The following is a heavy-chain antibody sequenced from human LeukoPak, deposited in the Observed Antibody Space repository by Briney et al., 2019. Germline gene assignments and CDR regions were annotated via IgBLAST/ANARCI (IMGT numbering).Heavy chain of an antibody. CDR1: GFTFSSYS. Sequence: GGSLRLSCADSGFTFSSYSMNWVRQAPGKGLEWVSSISDSGSSIFYADSVKGRFTISRDNAKNSLYLQMNSLRAEDTAVYYCARDVAAIAGGYMDVWGKGTTVTVSS. J-gene: IGHJ6*03. V-gene: IGHV3-21*01. D-gene: IGHD2-15*01. CDR3: ARDVAAIAGGYMDV. CDR2: ISDSGSSI.